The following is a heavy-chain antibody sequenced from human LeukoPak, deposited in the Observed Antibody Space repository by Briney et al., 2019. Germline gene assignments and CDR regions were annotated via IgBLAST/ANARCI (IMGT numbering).Heavy chain of an antibody. CDR2: IRPD. CDR1: GYTITSYC. V-gene: IGHV1-46*03. J-gene: IGHJ4*02. D-gene: IGHD5-18*01. Sequence: ASVKVSCKASGYTITSYCAHWVRQAPGQGLEWMGVIRPDSSAQTFQGRVTLTRDTSTSTVYMELSSLRSEDSAIYYCVSDYTAMFTGCDYWGQGTPVTVSS. CDR3: VSDYTAMFTGCDY.